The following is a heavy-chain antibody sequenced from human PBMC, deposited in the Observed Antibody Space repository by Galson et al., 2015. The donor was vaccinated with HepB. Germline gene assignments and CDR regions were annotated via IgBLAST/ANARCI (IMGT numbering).Heavy chain of an antibody. CDR3: ARISQQWLANYYYYGMDV. Sequence: PALVKPTQTLTLTCTFSGFSLSTSGMCVSWIRQPPGKALEWLARIDWDDDKYYSTSLKTRITISKDTSKNQVVLTMTNMNPVDTATYYCARISQQWLANYYYYGMDVWGQGTTVTVSS. CDR1: GFSLSTSGMC. J-gene: IGHJ6*02. V-gene: IGHV2-70*11. CDR2: IDWDDDK. D-gene: IGHD6-19*01.